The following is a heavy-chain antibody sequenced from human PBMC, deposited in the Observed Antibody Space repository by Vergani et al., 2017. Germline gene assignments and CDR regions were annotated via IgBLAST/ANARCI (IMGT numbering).Heavy chain of an antibody. J-gene: IGHJ4*02. V-gene: IGHV3-23*01. CDR3: ASISSGRREKNFDY. Sequence: EVQLLESGGGLVQPGGSLRISCAASGITFSSYAMSWVRQAPGKGLEWVSAISGSGGSTYYADSVKGRFTISRDNSKNTLYLQMNSLRAEDTAVYYCASISSGRREKNFDYWGQGTLVTVSS. CDR1: GITFSSYA. D-gene: IGHD6-19*01. CDR2: ISGSGGST.